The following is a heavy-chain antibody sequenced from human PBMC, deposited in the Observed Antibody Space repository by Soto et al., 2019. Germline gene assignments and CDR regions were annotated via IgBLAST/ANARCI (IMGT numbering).Heavy chain of an antibody. CDR3: ITHPGVVITTVTDFAY. CDR2: IKSKTDGGTT. J-gene: IGHJ4*02. Sequence: GGTLRLSCAASGFTFSNAWMNWVRQAPGKGLEWVGRIKSKTDGGTTDYAAPVKGRFTISRDDSKNTLYLQMNSLKTEDTAVYYCITHPGVVITTVTDFAYWDEGTMVAVPS. CDR1: GFTFSNAW. V-gene: IGHV3-15*07. D-gene: IGHD1-20*01.